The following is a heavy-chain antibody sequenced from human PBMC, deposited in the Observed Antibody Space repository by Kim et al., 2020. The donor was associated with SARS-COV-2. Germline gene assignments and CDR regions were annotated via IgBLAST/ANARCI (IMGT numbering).Heavy chain of an antibody. CDR1: GFTFSSYG. CDR2: IWYDGSNK. D-gene: IGHD3-3*01. Sequence: GGSLRLSCAASGFTFSSYGMHWVRQAPGKGLEWVAVIWYDGSNKYYADSVKGRFTISIDNSKNTLYLQMNSLRAEETAVYYCAREGYYDFWSGYLSPLPYYYYGMDFWGQGTTVTVSS. J-gene: IGHJ6*02. CDR3: AREGYYDFWSGYLSPLPYYYYGMDF. V-gene: IGHV3-33*01.